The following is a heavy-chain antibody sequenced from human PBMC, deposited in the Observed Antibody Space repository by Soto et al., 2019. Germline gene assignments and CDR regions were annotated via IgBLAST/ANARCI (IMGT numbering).Heavy chain of an antibody. CDR1: GYTFTSYG. CDR3: ARDSDVVIVPGVRYYYYGMDV. CDR2: ISAYNGNT. J-gene: IGHJ6*02. Sequence: ASVKVSCKASGYTFTSYGISWVRQAPGQGLEWMGWISAYNGNTNYAQKLQGRVTMTTDTSTSTAYMELRSLRSDDTAVYYCARDSDVVIVPGVRYYYYGMDVWGQGTTVTVSS. D-gene: IGHD2-2*01. V-gene: IGHV1-18*01.